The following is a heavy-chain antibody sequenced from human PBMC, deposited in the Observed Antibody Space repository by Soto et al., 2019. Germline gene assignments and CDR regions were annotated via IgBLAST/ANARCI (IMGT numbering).Heavy chain of an antibody. D-gene: IGHD5-12*01. V-gene: IGHV1-69*01. J-gene: IGHJ5*02. CDR1: GGTFSSYA. CDR2: IIPIFGTA. Sequence: QVQLVQSGAEVKKPGSSVKVSCKASGGTFSSYAISWVRQATGQGLEWMGGIIPIFGTANYQQKFQGRVTITADESTSTAYMELSSLRSEDTAVYYCARRGYDYWFDPWGQGTLVTVSS. CDR3: ARRGYDYWFDP.